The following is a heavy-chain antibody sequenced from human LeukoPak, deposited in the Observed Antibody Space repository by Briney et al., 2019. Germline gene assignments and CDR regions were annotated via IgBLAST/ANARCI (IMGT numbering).Heavy chain of an antibody. Sequence: GASVKVSCKASGYTFTSYDINWVRQATGQGLEWMGWISGYNGNTNYAQKLQGRVTMTTDTSTNTAYMELRSLRSDDTAVYYCARGDYYLDYWGQGTLVTVSS. CDR3: ARGDYYLDY. CDR1: GYTFTSYD. D-gene: IGHD3-3*01. CDR2: ISGYNGNT. V-gene: IGHV1-18*01. J-gene: IGHJ4*02.